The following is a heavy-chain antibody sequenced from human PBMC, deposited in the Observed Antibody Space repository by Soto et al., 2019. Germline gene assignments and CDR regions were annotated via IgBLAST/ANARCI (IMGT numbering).Heavy chain of an antibody. J-gene: IGHJ4*02. CDR2: IDYNGVT. CDR3: GKLLVAATKNIDSNS. D-gene: IGHD2-15*01. V-gene: IGHV4-39*01. CDR1: GGSVSSNDYY. Sequence: PSETLSLTCSVSGGSVSSNDYYWGWIRQPPAKGLEWIGNIDYNGVTSYNPSLKTRLTISRDTSKNQFSLRLTSVTAADTALYSCGKLLVAATKNIDSNSSGPGILVTVSS.